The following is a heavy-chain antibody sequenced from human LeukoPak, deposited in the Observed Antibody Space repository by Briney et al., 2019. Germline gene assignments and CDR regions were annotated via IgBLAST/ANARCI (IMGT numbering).Heavy chain of an antibody. CDR1: GYSFTSYW. CDR3: ARQWGDCSSTSSYSAY. D-gene: IGHD2-2*01. CDR2: IYPGDSDA. J-gene: IGHJ4*02. Sequence: GESLQISCKGSGYSFTSYWIAWVRQMPGKGLEWMGIIYPGDSDARYSPSFQGQVTISADKSISTAYLQRSSLKASDTTIYYCARQWGDCSSTSSYSAYWGQGTLVTVSS. V-gene: IGHV5-51*01.